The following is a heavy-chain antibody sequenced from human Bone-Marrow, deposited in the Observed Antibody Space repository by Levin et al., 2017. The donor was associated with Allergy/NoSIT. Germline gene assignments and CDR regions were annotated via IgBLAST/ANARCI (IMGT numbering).Heavy chain of an antibody. CDR1: GFSFSSSW. D-gene: IGHD1-26*01. V-gene: IGHV3-74*01. Sequence: PGESLKISCAASGFSFSSSWMFWVRQAPGKGLVWVSRINSDGRSTTYADSVKGRFTISRDNAKNTLYLQMNSLRSEDTAVYYCARDLEKRVGSDRFDPWGQGTLVTVSA. CDR2: INSDGRST. J-gene: IGHJ5*02. CDR3: ARDLEKRVGSDRFDP.